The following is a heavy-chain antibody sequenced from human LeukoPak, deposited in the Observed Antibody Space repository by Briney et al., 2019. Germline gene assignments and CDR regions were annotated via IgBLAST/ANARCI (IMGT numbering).Heavy chain of an antibody. CDR1: GFTFSSYL. J-gene: IGHJ1*01. Sequence: GGSLRLSCAASGFTFSSYLMTWVRQAPGKGLEWVSAISNTGGSTYYADSVKGRFTISRDKSKNTLSLQMNSLRAEDTAVYYCAQQVGYCSSGSCYFTYWGQGTLVTVSS. V-gene: IGHV3-23*01. CDR3: AQQVGYCSSGSCYFTY. CDR2: ISNTGGST. D-gene: IGHD2-15*01.